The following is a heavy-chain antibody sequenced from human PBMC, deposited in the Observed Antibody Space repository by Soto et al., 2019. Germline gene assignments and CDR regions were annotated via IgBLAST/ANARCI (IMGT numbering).Heavy chain of an antibody. CDR2: LYGNGGGI. J-gene: IGHJ4*02. V-gene: IGHV3-23*01. CDR1: GFPFNRYA. CDR3: AKDAVSGDGLWLMDH. D-gene: IGHD4-17*01. Sequence: GGSLRLSCAASGFPFNRYAMTWVRQAPGKGLECVAGLYGNGGGIEYADSMKGRFTISRDNSNNILYLQMNSLRAEDTAVYFCAKDAVSGDGLWLMDHWGQGTPVTVSS.